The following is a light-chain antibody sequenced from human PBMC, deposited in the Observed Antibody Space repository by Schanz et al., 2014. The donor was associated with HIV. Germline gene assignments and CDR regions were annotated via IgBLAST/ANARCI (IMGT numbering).Light chain of an antibody. J-gene: IGKJ4*01. CDR2: ATS. CDR3: QHYGDSRGT. V-gene: IGKV3-20*01. Sequence: EIVLTQSPGSLSLSPGGRATLSCGASQRLSSSYLAWYQQKRDQPPRLVIYATSTRAAGIPDRFSGTGSGTEFTLTINRLEPEDFAVYYCQHYGDSRGTFGGGTKVDFK. CDR1: QRLSSSY.